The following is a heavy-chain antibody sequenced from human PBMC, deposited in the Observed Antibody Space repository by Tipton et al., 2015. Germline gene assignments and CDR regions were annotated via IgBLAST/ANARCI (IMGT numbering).Heavy chain of an antibody. CDR2: IYYSGST. Sequence: TLSLTCNVSGGSTSSYYWSWIRRPPGKGLEWIGYIYYSGSTHYNPSLKSRVTISGDTSERQFSLKLSSVTAADTAVYYCARAPVYDFWTGFIGYFFDYWGQGILVTVSS. CDR1: GGSTSSYY. V-gene: IGHV4-59*01. D-gene: IGHD3/OR15-3a*01. J-gene: IGHJ4*02. CDR3: ARAPVYDFWTGFIGYFFDY.